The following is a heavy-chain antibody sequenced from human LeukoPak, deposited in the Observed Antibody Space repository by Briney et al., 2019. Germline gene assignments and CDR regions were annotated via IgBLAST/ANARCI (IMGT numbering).Heavy chain of an antibody. CDR3: ARYVSSGWYVLDV. CDR2: IYYSGST. D-gene: IGHD6-19*01. Sequence: NPSETLSLTCTVSGGSLSSYYWSWIRQPPGKGLEWIGYIYYSGSTYYDPSLKSRVTISVDTSKNQFSLKLSSVTAADTAVYYCARYVSSGWYVLDVWGQGTTVTVSS. CDR1: GGSLSSYY. J-gene: IGHJ6*02. V-gene: IGHV4-59*06.